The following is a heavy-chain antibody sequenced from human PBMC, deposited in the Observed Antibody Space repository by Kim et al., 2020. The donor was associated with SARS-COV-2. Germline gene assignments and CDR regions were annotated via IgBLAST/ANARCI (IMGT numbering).Heavy chain of an antibody. D-gene: IGHD6-13*01. CDR2: IYHSGST. Sequence: SETLSLTCTVSGSSISSGYYWGWIRQPPGKGLEWIGSIYHSGSTYYNPSLKSRVTISVDTSKNQFSLKLSSVTAADTAVYYCATPHWYSSSPDGFDPWGQGTLVTVSS. J-gene: IGHJ5*02. V-gene: IGHV4-38-2*02. CDR3: ATPHWYSSSPDGFDP. CDR1: GSSISSGYY.